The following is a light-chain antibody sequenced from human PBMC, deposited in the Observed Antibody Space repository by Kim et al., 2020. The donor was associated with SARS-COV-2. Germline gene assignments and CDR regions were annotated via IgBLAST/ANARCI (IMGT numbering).Light chain of an antibody. CDR3: QKYNSWPRT. J-gene: IGKJ1*01. Sequence: EVVMTQSPATLSMSPGERATLSCRASQTVNRYLAWYKQVPGQAPRLLMYDSSTRATGIPARISGSGSGTEFTLTISSLQSEESAIYYCQKYNSWPRTFGQGTKVDIK. V-gene: IGKV3-15*01. CDR2: DSS. CDR1: QTVNRY.